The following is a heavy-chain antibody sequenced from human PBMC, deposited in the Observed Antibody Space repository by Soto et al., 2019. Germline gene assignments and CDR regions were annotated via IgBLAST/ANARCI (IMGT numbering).Heavy chain of an antibody. V-gene: IGHV3-30*03. CDR1: GFTFSSYG. Sequence: QVQLVESGGGVVQPGRSRRLSCAASGFTFSSYGMHWVRQAPGKGLEWVAVTSYDGSTTYYAASVKGRFTISRDNSKNALYLQMNSLRAEDTAVYYCARDRGTVTLPASREWWFDPWGQGTLVTVSS. J-gene: IGHJ5*02. CDR2: TSYDGSTT. D-gene: IGHD2-2*01. CDR3: ARDRGTVTLPASREWWFDP.